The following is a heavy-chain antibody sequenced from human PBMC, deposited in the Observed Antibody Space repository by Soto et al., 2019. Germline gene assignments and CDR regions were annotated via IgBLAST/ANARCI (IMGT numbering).Heavy chain of an antibody. CDR1: GGSISSSSYY. CDR2: IYYSGST. D-gene: IGHD2-15*01. CDR3: ARDRRKVVVAATNFYYYYGMDV. J-gene: IGHJ6*02. Sequence: QLQLQESGPGLVKPSETLSLTCTVSGGSISSSSYYWGWIRQPPGKGLEWIGSIYYSGSTYYNPSLKSRVTISVDTSKNQFSLKLSSVTAADTAVYYCARDRRKVVVAATNFYYYYGMDVWGQGTTVTVSS. V-gene: IGHV4-39*02.